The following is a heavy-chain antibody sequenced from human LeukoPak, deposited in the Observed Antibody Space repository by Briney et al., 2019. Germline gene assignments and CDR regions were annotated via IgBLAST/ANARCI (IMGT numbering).Heavy chain of an antibody. V-gene: IGHV3-21*01. D-gene: IGHD4-11*01. CDR3: ARALMTTVPYFDY. Sequence: PGGSLRLSCAASGFTFSSYSMNWVRQAPGKGLEWVSSISSSSSYIYYADSVKGRFTISRDNAKNSLYLQMNSLRAEDTAVYCCARALMTTVPYFDYWGQGTLVTVSS. CDR2: ISSSSSYI. CDR1: GFTFSSYS. J-gene: IGHJ4*02.